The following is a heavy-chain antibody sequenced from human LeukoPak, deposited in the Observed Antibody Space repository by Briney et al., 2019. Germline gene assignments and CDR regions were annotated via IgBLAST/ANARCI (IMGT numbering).Heavy chain of an antibody. Sequence: ASVKVSCKASGYTFTGYYMHWVRQAPGQGLEWMGWINPNSGGTNYAQKFQGRVTMTRDTSISTAYMELSRLRSDDTAVYYCARRRIQSQTTTFDYWGQGTLVTVSS. V-gene: IGHV1-2*02. CDR1: GYTFTGYY. D-gene: IGHD1-14*01. CDR3: ARRRIQSQTTTFDY. CDR2: INPNSGGT. J-gene: IGHJ4*02.